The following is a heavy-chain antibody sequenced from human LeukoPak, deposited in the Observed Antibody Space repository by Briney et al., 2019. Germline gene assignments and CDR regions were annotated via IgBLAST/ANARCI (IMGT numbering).Heavy chain of an antibody. V-gene: IGHV3-23*01. D-gene: IGHD6-19*01. Sequence: PGGSLRLSCAASGFTFSSYDMNWVRQAPGKGLEWVSAISGSGGSTYYADSVKGRFTISRDNSKNTLYLQMNSLRAEDTAVYYCAKAGYSSGWRNSYFDYWGQGTLVTVSS. CDR3: AKAGYSSGWRNSYFDY. J-gene: IGHJ4*02. CDR2: ISGSGGST. CDR1: GFTFSSYD.